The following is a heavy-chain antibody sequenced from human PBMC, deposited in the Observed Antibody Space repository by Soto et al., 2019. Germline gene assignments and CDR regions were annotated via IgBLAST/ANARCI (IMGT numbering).Heavy chain of an antibody. CDR1: GFTFSSYA. CDR3: AKDLSRWPHYAFDS. CDR2: ISGSGGST. Sequence: GGSLRLSCAASGFTFSSYAMSWVRQAPGKGLEWVSAISGSGGSTYYADSVKGRFTISRDNSKNTLYLQMNGLRPEDTAVYYCAKDLSRWPHYAFDSWGQGTLVTVS. V-gene: IGHV3-23*01. J-gene: IGHJ5*01. D-gene: IGHD4-17*01.